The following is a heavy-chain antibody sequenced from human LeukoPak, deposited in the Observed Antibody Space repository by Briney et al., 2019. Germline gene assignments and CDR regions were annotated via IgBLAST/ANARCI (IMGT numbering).Heavy chain of an antibody. Sequence: KPSETLSLTCAVSGGSISSGGYSWSWIRQPPGKGLEWIGYIYHSGSTYYNPSLKSRVTISVDRSKNQFSLKLSSVTAADTAVYYCARGGDMLASAYCGADCPTPRYYYGMDVWGQGTTVTVSS. CDR3: ARGGDMLASAYCGADCPTPRYYYGMDV. CDR1: GGSISSGGYS. V-gene: IGHV4-30-2*01. J-gene: IGHJ6*02. CDR2: IYHSGST. D-gene: IGHD2-21*02.